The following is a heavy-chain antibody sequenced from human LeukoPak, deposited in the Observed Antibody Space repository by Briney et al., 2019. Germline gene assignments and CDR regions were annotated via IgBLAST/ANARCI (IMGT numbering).Heavy chain of an antibody. CDR2: IYYSGST. CDR1: GGSMSSYY. J-gene: IGHJ4*02. CDR3: ARLYGSGWFDGDF. Sequence: KPSETLSLTCTVSGGSMSSYYWSWIRQPPGKGLEWIGYIYYSGSTNYNPSLKSRVTISVDTSKDQFSLKLSSVTAADTAVYYCARLYGSGWFDGDFSGRGTLVTVSS. D-gene: IGHD6-19*01. V-gene: IGHV4-59*08.